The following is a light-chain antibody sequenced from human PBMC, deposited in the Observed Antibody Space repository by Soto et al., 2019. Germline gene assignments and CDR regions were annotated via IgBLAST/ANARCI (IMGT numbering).Light chain of an antibody. V-gene: IGKV1-39*01. CDR2: AVS. CDR3: KQSSAFPLT. Sequence: DIQMTQSPSSLSASVGDRVTITCRASRSISYYLNWYQQKPGKAPELLIYAVSYLQSGVPSRFSGSGSGTDFTLTISSLQPEDFATYFCKQSSAFPLTFGGGTKVDI. J-gene: IGKJ4*01. CDR1: RSISYY.